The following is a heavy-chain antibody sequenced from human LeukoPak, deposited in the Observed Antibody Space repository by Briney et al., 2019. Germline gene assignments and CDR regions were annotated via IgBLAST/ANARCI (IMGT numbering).Heavy chain of an antibody. Sequence: GGSLRLSCAASGFTFSNFGIHWVRQAPGKGLEWVSFIVFDGSKKFYADSVKGRFIISRGNAKNSLYLQMNSLRAEDTAVYYCARDSGYSYGCFDYWGQGTLVTVSS. D-gene: IGHD5-18*01. CDR1: GFTFSNFG. CDR2: IVFDGSKK. V-gene: IGHV3-30*02. J-gene: IGHJ4*02. CDR3: ARDSGYSYGCFDY.